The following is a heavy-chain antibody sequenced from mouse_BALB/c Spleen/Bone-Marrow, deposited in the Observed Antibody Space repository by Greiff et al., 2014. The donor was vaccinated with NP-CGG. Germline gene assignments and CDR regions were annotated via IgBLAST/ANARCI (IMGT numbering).Heavy chain of an antibody. V-gene: IGHV14-3*02. CDR1: GFNIKDTY. D-gene: IGHD2-3*01. CDR2: TDPANGNA. Sequence: DVKLQESGAELVKPGASVRLSCTASGFNIKDTYMHWVKQRPDQGLEWIGRTDPANGNAKHDPKFQGKAAITADTSSNTTYLQLSSLTSEDTAVYYCAIYFYFDYWGQGTTLTVSS. J-gene: IGHJ2*01. CDR3: AIYFYFDY.